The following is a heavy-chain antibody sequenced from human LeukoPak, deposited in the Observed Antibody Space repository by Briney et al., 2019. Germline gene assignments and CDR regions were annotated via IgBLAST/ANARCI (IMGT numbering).Heavy chain of an antibody. CDR3: ARGITIFGVVPSHFDY. CDR1: GGSISSYY. V-gene: IGHV4-59*01. J-gene: IGHJ4*02. D-gene: IGHD3-3*01. CDR2: IYYSGST. Sequence: SETLSLTCTVSGGSISSYYWSWIRQPPGKGLEWIRYIYYSGSTNYNPSLKSRVTISVDTSKNQFSLKLSSMTAADTAVYYCARGITIFGVVPSHFDYWGQGTLVTVSS.